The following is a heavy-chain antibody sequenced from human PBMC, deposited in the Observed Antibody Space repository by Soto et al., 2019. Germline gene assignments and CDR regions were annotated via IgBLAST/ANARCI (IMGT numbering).Heavy chain of an antibody. V-gene: IGHV3-30*18. CDR3: AKGPDSSGWYMVY. J-gene: IGHJ4*02. CDR1: GFTFSSYG. D-gene: IGHD6-19*01. Sequence: PGGSLRLSCAASGFTFSSYGMHWVRQAPGKGLEWVAVISYDGSNKYYADSVKGRFTISRDNSKNTLYLQMNSLRAEDTAVYYCAKGPDSSGWYMVYWGQGTLVTVSS. CDR2: ISYDGSNK.